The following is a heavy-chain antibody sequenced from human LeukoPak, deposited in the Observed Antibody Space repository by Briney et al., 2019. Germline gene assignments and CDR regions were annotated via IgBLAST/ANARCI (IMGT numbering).Heavy chain of an antibody. D-gene: IGHD3-3*01. CDR1: GYTFTGYY. CDR2: LPPNRGGT. CDR3: AREPTYYDFWSGYYDAFDI. V-gene: IGHV1-2*06. Sequence: ASVKVSCKASGYTFTGYYMHWVRQAPGQGLEWMGRLPPNRGGTHYAQKSQRRVTMTRDTSISTAYMEMSRLRSDDTAVYYCAREPTYYDFWSGYYDAFDIWGQGTMVTVSS. J-gene: IGHJ3*02.